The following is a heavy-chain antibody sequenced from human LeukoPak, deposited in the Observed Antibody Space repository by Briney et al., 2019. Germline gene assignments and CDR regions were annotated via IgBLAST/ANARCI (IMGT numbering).Heavy chain of an antibody. CDR2: FSGRGGST. V-gene: IGHV3-23*01. Sequence: GGSLRLSCAASGFTFSSYAMSWVRQAPGKGLDWVSAFSGRGGSTDYADSVKGRFTIPRDNYKNTLYLQMNSPRAEDTAVYYCAKAPRFDFVRCYYYYMDVWGKGTTVTVSS. J-gene: IGHJ6*03. CDR1: GFTFSSYA. D-gene: IGHD5-24*01. CDR3: AKAPRFDFVRCYYYYMDV.